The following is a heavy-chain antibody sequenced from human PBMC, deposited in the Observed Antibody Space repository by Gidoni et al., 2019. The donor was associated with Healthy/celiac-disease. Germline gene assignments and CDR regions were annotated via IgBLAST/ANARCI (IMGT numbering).Heavy chain of an antibody. D-gene: IGHD1-26*01. Sequence: EVHLVEPGGGVVRPGGSLGISFAASGFAFDDYGMSWVRQAPEKGLEWVSGINWNGGSTGYADSVKGRFTISRDNAKNSLYLQMNSLRAEDTALYYCARDAPKWEPRDYWGQGTLVTVSS. CDR1: GFAFDDYG. V-gene: IGHV3-20*03. CDR2: INWNGGST. J-gene: IGHJ4*02. CDR3: ARDAPKWEPRDY.